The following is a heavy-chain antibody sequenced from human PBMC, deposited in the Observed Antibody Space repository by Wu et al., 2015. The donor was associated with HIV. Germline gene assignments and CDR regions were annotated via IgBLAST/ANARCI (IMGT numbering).Heavy chain of an antibody. J-gene: IGHJ4*02. V-gene: IGHV1-18*01. CDR2: ISAYNGNT. D-gene: IGHD2-2*01. CDR3: ARTPGWDIVVVPAAAEGAPNYFDY. Sequence: QVQLVQSGAEVKKPGASVKVSCKASGYTFTSYGISWVRQAPGQGLEWMGWISAYNGNTNYAQKLQGRVTMTTDTSTSTAYMELRSLRSDDTAVYYCARTPGWDIVVVPAAAEGAPNYFDYWGQGTLGHRLL. CDR1: GYTFTSYG.